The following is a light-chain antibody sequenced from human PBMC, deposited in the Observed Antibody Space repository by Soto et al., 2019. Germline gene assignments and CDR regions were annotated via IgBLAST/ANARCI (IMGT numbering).Light chain of an antibody. CDR3: NSCTSSNTYV. J-gene: IGLJ1*01. CDR1: SSDVGGDNF. Sequence: QSALTQPASVSGSPGQSITISCTGTSSDVGGDNFVSWYQQHPGKAPKLMIYDVNHRPSGIPDRFSGSKSGNTASPTISGLQAEDEADYYCNSCTSSNTYVFGTGTKVTVL. CDR2: DVN. V-gene: IGLV2-14*03.